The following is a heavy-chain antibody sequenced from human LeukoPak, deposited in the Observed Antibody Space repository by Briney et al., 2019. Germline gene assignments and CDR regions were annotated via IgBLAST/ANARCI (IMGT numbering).Heavy chain of an antibody. CDR2: FHFSGST. CDR3: ARPFQDYDKGTFFYFFDF. Sequence: SETLSLTCSVSGASVTMGSYYWAWLRQPPGKGLEWIGTFHFSGSTYYNPSLKSRVTISVDTSKNSVSLMLRSVTAADTAVYFCARPFQDYDKGTFFYFFDFWGQGILVTVSS. V-gene: IGHV4-39*01. J-gene: IGHJ4*02. D-gene: IGHD3-22*01. CDR1: GASVTMGSYY.